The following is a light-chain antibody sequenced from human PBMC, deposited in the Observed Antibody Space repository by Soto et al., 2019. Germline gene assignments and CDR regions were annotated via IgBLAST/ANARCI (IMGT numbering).Light chain of an antibody. J-gene: IGKJ5*01. V-gene: IGKV3-11*01. CDR2: DAS. Sequence: EIVLTQSPGTLSLSPVERATLSCRASQSVSSYLAWYQQKPGQAPRLLIYDASNRATGIPARFSGSGSGTDFTLTISSLEPEDFAVYYCQQRSNWPPRITFGQGTRLEI. CDR1: QSVSSY. CDR3: QQRSNWPPRIT.